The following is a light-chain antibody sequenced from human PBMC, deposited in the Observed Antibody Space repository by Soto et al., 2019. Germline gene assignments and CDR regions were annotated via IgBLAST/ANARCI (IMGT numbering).Light chain of an antibody. CDR2: GAS. Sequence: EIVLTQSPGTLSLSPGERATLSCRASQSVSSSYLAWYQQKPGQPPRLLIYGASSRANGIPDRFSGSGSGTDFTLTISRLEPEDFAVYYCQQYGSSPLTFGGGTKVEIK. V-gene: IGKV3-20*01. CDR1: QSVSSSY. J-gene: IGKJ4*01. CDR3: QQYGSSPLT.